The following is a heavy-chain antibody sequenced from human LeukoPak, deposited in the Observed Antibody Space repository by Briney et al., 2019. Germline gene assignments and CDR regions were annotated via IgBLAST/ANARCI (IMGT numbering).Heavy chain of an antibody. CDR3: ARDSDNYYDSSGYYSFDI. J-gene: IGHJ3*02. D-gene: IGHD3-22*01. CDR1: GYTFTSYG. V-gene: IGHV1-18*01. Sequence: GASVKVSCKASGYTFTSYGISWVRQAPGQGLEWMGWISAYNGNTNYAQKLQGRVTMTTDTSTSTAYMELRSLRSDDTAVYYCARDSDNYYDSSGYYSFDIWGQGTMVTVSS. CDR2: ISAYNGNT.